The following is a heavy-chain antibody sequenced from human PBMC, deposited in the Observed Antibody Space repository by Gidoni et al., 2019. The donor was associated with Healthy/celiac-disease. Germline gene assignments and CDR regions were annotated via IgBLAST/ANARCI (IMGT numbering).Heavy chain of an antibody. J-gene: IGHJ6*03. CDR1: GGTFSSYA. CDR2: IIPIFGTA. V-gene: IGHV1-69*06. Sequence: QVQLVQSGAEVKKPGSSVKVSCKASGGTFSSYAISWVRQAPGQGLEWMGGIIPIFGTANYAQKFQGRVTITADKSTSTAYMELSSLRSEDTAVYYCARTYSSSWYVSGYYYMDVWGKGTTVTVSS. CDR3: ARTYSSSWYVSGYYYMDV. D-gene: IGHD6-13*01.